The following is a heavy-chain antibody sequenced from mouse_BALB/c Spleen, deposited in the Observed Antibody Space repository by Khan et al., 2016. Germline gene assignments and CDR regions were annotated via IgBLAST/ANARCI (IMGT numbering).Heavy chain of an antibody. CDR2: IHYNGTT. V-gene: IGHV3-1*02. CDR1: GYSITSGYS. CDR3: ATYYSGSSYNY. Sequence: VQLKESGPDLVKPSQSLSLTCTVTGYSITSGYSWHWIRQFPGNKLEWMAYIHYNGTTNYNPSLKSRFSLTRDTSKNQIILQFHSVATEDSATYYCATYYSGSSYNYWGQGTTLTVSS. D-gene: IGHD1-1*01. J-gene: IGHJ2*01.